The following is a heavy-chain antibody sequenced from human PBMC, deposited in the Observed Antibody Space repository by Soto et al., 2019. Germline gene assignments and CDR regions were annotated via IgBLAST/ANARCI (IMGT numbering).Heavy chain of an antibody. Sequence: QGQLMESGGGVVLPGRSLRLSCVASGLPLSGYAMHWVRQAPGKGFEWVASISHLATETFYAYSVRGRFTISRDDSKKMLFLQMNSLGPADTAVYHCARVGYGVCRGQGFAPWGQGTLVTVSS. CDR1: GLPLSGYA. CDR3: ARVGYGVCRGQGFAP. D-gene: IGHD3-16*01. V-gene: IGHV3-30-3*01. J-gene: IGHJ5*02. CDR2: ISHLATET.